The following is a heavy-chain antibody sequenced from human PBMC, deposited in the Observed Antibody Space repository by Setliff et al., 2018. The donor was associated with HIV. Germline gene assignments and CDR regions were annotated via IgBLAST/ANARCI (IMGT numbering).Heavy chain of an antibody. Sequence: PSETLSLTCSVSGGSVSSVNYYWSWIRQPPGKGLEWIGYIHYTGSTTYNPSLKSRVTISVDTSKNHFSLKLTSVTAADTAVYYCARAEMATIVAFDIWGQGTMVTVSS. J-gene: IGHJ3*02. CDR1: GGSVSSVNYY. CDR2: IHYTGST. V-gene: IGHV4-61*03. D-gene: IGHD5-12*01. CDR3: ARAEMATIVAFDI.